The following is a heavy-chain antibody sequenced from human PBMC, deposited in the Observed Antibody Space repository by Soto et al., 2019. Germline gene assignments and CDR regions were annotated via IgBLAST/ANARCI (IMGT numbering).Heavy chain of an antibody. V-gene: IGHV3-7*01. D-gene: IGHD2-15*01. CDR1: EFMFRIYL. CDR2: INQDGSEK. J-gene: IGHJ4*02. Sequence: GGSLRLSCGASEFMFRIYLMSWVRQAPGRGLEWVANINQDGSEKYYADSVKGRFAISRDNTKNTLYLQMNSLRAEDTAVYYCAKDVGRYCSGGSCYKVPKAIDYWGQGTLVTVSS. CDR3: AKDVGRYCSGGSCYKVPKAIDY.